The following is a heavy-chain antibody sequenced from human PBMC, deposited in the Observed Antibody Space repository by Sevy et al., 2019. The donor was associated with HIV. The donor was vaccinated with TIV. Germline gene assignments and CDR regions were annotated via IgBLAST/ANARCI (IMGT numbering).Heavy chain of an antibody. D-gene: IGHD3-10*01. CDR3: ARDGTYYYGSGSYYLDY. CDR2: IWYDGSNK. Sequence: GGSLRLSCAASGFTFSSYGMPWVRQAPGKGLEWVAVIWYDGSNKYYADSVKGRFTISRDNSKNTLYLQMNSLRAEDTAVYYCARDGTYYYGSGSYYLDYWGQGTLVTVSS. J-gene: IGHJ4*02. CDR1: GFTFSSYG. V-gene: IGHV3-33*01.